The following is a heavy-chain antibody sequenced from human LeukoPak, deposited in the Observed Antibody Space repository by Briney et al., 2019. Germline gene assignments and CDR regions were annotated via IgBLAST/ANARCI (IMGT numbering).Heavy chain of an antibody. CDR2: INPTGGSR. V-gene: IGHV1-46*01. CDR1: GYTFPSYF. Sequence: ASVKVSCKASGYTFPSYFMHWVRQAPGQGLEWMGIINPTGGSRTYAQKFQVRVTMTRDTSTSTVYMELSSLRSDDTAVYYCARTASRRFDYWGQGTLVTVSS. D-gene: IGHD6-6*01. CDR3: ARTASRRFDY. J-gene: IGHJ4*02.